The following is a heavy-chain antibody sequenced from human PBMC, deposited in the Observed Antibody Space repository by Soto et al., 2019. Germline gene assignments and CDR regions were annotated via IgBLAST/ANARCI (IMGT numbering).Heavy chain of an antibody. CDR2: ISDDGASI. Sequence: GSLRLSCEASGFSFSSFAMNWVRQAPGRGLEWVSYISDDGASIYYADSVKGRFTISRDNAKNSLYLQMNSLRAEDTAIYYCARAFTEVVTAAPGQFDPWGQGTLVTVSS. CDR3: ARAFTEVVTAAPGQFDP. CDR1: GFSFSSFA. J-gene: IGHJ5*02. D-gene: IGHD2-21*02. V-gene: IGHV3-48*03.